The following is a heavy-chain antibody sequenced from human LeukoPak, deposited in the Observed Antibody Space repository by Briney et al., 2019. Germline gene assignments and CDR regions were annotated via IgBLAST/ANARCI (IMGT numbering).Heavy chain of an antibody. Sequence: SETLSLTCTVSGGSISSYYWSWIRQPPGKGLEWIGYIYYSGSTNYNPSLKSRVTISVDTSKNQFSLKLSSVTAADTAVYYCARDIVVVVAATPGYNWFDPWGQGTLVTVSS. CDR3: ARDIVVVVAATPGYNWFDP. CDR1: GGSISSYY. V-gene: IGHV4-59*12. J-gene: IGHJ5*02. CDR2: IYYSGST. D-gene: IGHD2-15*01.